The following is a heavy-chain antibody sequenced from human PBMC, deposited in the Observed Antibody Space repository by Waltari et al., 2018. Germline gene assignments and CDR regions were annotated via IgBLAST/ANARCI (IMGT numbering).Heavy chain of an antibody. CDR3: AKDFGIVGATLRY. J-gene: IGHJ4*02. D-gene: IGHD1-26*01. CDR1: GFTFSSYG. V-gene: IGHV3-30*02. Sequence: QVQLVESGGGVVQPGGSLRLSCAASGFTFSSYGLPWVRQAPGKGLEWVAFIRYDGSNKYYADSVKGRFTISRDNSKNTLYLQMNSLRAEDTAVYYCAKDFGIVGATLRYWGQGTLVTVSS. CDR2: IRYDGSNK.